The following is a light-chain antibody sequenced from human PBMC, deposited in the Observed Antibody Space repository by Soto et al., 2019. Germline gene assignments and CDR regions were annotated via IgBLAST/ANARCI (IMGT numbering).Light chain of an antibody. CDR2: GAS. Sequence: EIVMTQSPATLSVSPGERATLSCRASQGIKDYVAWFQQKPGQAPRLLIYGASTRATAIPARFSGSGSGTEFTLSISSLQSEDFAVYYCQQRTNWPWTFGQGTKV. CDR3: QQRTNWPWT. V-gene: IGKV3-15*01. CDR1: QGIKDY. J-gene: IGKJ1*01.